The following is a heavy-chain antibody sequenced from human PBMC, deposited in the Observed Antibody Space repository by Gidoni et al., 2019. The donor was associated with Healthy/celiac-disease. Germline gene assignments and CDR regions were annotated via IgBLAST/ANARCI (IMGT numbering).Heavy chain of an antibody. CDR1: GFTCSSYA. D-gene: IGHD4-4*01. Sequence: QVQLVESGGGVVQPGRSLRLSCAASGFTCSSYAMHWVRQAPGKGLEWVAVLSYDGSNKYYADSVKGRFTISRDNSKNTLYLQMNSLRAEDTAVYYCARLPPTTVNGRTFDYWGQGTLVTVSS. V-gene: IGHV3-30-3*01. CDR2: LSYDGSNK. J-gene: IGHJ4*02. CDR3: ARLPPTTVNGRTFDY.